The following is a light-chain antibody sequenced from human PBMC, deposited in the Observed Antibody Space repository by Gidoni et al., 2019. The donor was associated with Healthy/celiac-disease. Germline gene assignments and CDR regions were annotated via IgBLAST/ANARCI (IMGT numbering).Light chain of an antibody. Sequence: DIQMTQSPSSLSASVGDKVTITCRASQSISSYLNWYQQKPGKAPKLLIYAASSLQSGVPSMFSGSGAGTDFTLTISSLQPEDFATYYCQQSYSTPGYTFGQGTKLEIK. J-gene: IGKJ2*01. CDR2: AAS. CDR3: QQSYSTPGYT. CDR1: QSISSY. V-gene: IGKV1-39*01.